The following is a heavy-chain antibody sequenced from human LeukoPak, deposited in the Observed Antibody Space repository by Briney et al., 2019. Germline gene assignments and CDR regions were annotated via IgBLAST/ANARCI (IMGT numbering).Heavy chain of an antibody. Sequence: SQTLSLTCTVSGGSISSGDYYWSWIRQPPGKGLEWIGYIYYSGSTYYNPSLKSRVTISVDTSKNQFPLKLSSVTAADTAVYYCASLPAAQYTHAFDIWGQGTMVTVSS. V-gene: IGHV4-30-4*08. J-gene: IGHJ3*02. CDR3: ASLPAAQYTHAFDI. CDR2: IYYSGST. D-gene: IGHD2-2*01. CDR1: GGSISSGDYY.